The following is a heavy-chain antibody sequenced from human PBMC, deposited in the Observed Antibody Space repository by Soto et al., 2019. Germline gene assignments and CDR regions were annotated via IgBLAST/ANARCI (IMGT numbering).Heavy chain of an antibody. Sequence: EVQLVESGGGLVQPGGSLRLSCAASGFPFRSYWMSWVRQAPGKGLEWVANIKPDGSETYYMDSVKGRIPISRDNAKNSLYLQMNNLRAEDTAVYYCARVGCWGQGTLVTVSS. J-gene: IGHJ4*02. CDR1: GFPFRSYW. CDR2: IKPDGSET. CDR3: ARVGC. D-gene: IGHD6-19*01. V-gene: IGHV3-7*01.